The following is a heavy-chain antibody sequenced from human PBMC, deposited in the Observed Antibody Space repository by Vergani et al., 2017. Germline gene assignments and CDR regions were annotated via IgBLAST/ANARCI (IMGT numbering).Heavy chain of an antibody. D-gene: IGHD1-7*01. J-gene: IGHJ4*02. V-gene: IGHV1-24*01. CDR3: ATVPLGITGTEIKYYFDY. CDR1: GYTLTELS. Sequence: VQLVQSGAEVTKTGASVKVSCTVSGYTLTELSMHWVRQAPGKGLECMGGFDPEDGETIYAPKFQGRVTMTEDTSTDTASMELSSLRSDETAVYYCATVPLGITGTEIKYYFDYWGQGTLVTVSS. CDR2: FDPEDGET.